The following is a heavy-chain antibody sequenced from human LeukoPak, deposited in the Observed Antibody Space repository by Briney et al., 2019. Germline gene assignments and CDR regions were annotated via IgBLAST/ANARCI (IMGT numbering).Heavy chain of an antibody. CDR2: IRSKANSYAT. Sequence: GGSLRLSCAASGFTFSGSAMHLVRQASGKGLEWVGRIRSKANSYATAYAASVKGRFTISRDDSKNTAYLQMNSLKTEDTAVYYCTRLSSSSTGGFDYWGQGTLVTVSS. D-gene: IGHD6-6*01. CDR1: GFTFSGSA. J-gene: IGHJ4*02. CDR3: TRLSSSSTGGFDY. V-gene: IGHV3-73*01.